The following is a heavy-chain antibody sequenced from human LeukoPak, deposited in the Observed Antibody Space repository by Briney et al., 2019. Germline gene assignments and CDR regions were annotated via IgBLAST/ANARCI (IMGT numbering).Heavy chain of an antibody. CDR2: SCHGDSSV. CDR3: ARHQNGDYSDASAI. D-gene: IGHD2-15*01. CDR1: GYRFTNHW. Sequence: GESLKISCKGSGYRFTNHWIDWVRQMPGKGLEWLGTSCHGDSSVRYSPSFQGQVSISVDRSIDTAYLQWSSLKASDTAMYYCARHQNGDYSDASAIWGQGTMVSVSS. J-gene: IGHJ3*02. V-gene: IGHV5-51*01.